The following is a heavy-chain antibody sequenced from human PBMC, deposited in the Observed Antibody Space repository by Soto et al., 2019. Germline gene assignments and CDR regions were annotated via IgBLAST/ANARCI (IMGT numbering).Heavy chain of an antibody. V-gene: IGHV1-3*01. J-gene: IGHJ3*02. Sequence: GAPVQVPCKASGYTFTSYAMHWVRQAPGQRLEWMGWINAGNGNTRYSQKFQGRVTITRDTPASTAYMELRRPRSEDTAVYYCASPYSYRMDAFDIWGQETMVTVS. CDR1: GYTFTSYA. D-gene: IGHD6-13*01. CDR2: INAGNGNT. CDR3: ASPYSYRMDAFDI.